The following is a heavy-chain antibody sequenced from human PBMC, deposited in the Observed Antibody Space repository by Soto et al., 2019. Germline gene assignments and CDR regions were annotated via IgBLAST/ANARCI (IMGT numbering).Heavy chain of an antibody. D-gene: IGHD6-13*01. CDR2: MNNDGSYI. CDR3: VRGGYMHACDI. V-gene: IGHV3-74*03. J-gene: IGHJ3*02. Sequence: EVQLVESGGGLVQPGGSLRLSCAASGFTFSSYWMYWVRQAPGKGLEWVSHMNNDGSYIMYAESVKGRFTFSRDNAKNTLYLQMNSLRAEDTAVYYCVRGGYMHACDIWGQGTMVTVSS. CDR1: GFTFSSYW.